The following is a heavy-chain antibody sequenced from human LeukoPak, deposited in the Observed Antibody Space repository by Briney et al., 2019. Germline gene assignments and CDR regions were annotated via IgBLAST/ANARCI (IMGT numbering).Heavy chain of an antibody. V-gene: IGHV1-18*01. CDR2: VSGDNGQT. CDR1: TYISSDFG. D-gene: IGHD3-16*02. CDR3: ARVYLYTTGWSAAYYYFMDV. Sequence: GASVKVSCKASTYISSDFGISWVRLAPGGGLEWMGWVSGDNGQTNYGHKFYGRVTMTMETSTNTASMELRGLRSENTAISYDARVYLYTTGWSAAYYYFMDVWGKGTTVIVSS. J-gene: IGHJ6*03.